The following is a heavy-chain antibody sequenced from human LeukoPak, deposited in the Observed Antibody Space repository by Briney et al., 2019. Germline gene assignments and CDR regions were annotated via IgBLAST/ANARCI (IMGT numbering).Heavy chain of an antibody. D-gene: IGHD3-22*01. CDR3: ARGLYYDSSGYYYGYYYMDV. CDR1: GGSFSGYY. CDR2: INHGGST. V-gene: IGHV4-34*01. J-gene: IGHJ6*03. Sequence: PSETLSLTCAVYGGSFSGYYWSWIRQPPGKGLEWIGEINHGGSTNYNPSLKSRVTISVDTSKSQFSLKLNSVTPEDTAVYYCARGLYYDSSGYYYGYYYMDVWGKGTTVTVSS.